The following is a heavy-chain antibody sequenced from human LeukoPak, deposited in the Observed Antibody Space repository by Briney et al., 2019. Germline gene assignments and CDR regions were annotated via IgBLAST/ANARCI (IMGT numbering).Heavy chain of an antibody. CDR1: GGSFSGYY. CDR3: ARGQGTVTTY. D-gene: IGHD4-17*01. Sequence: SETLSLTCAVSGGSFSGYYWTWIRQPPGKGLEWIGEINHSGSANYNPSLKSRVTISLDTSKNQFSLKLSSVTAADTAVYYCARGQGTVTTYWGQGTLVTVSS. V-gene: IGHV4-34*01. J-gene: IGHJ4*02. CDR2: INHSGSA.